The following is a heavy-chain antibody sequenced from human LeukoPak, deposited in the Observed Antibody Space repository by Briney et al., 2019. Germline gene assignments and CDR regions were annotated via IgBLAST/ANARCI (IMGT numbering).Heavy chain of an antibody. V-gene: IGHV3-23*01. CDR1: GFTFSSYG. D-gene: IGHD4-23*01. CDR3: ARTSVVTRWWMCDY. J-gene: IGHJ4*02. CDR2: ISGSGGST. Sequence: GGSLRLSCAASGFTFSSYGMSWVRQAPGKGLEWVSAISGSGGSTYYADSVKGRFTISRDNSKNTLYLQMNSLRAEDTAVYYCARTSVVTRWWMCDYWGQGTLVTVSS.